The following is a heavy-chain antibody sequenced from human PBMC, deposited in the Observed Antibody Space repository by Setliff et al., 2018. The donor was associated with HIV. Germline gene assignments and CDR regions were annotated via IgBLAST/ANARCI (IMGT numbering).Heavy chain of an antibody. CDR2: IYPYDSDT. J-gene: IGHJ3*01. Sequence: GESLKISCKGSGYSFTTYWIGWVRQMPGKGLEWMGIIYPYDSDTRYNPSFQGHVTISTDKSISTAYVQWSGLKASDTAIYYCARRPYYDSWSGHQAFDVWGQGTMVTVSS. CDR3: ARRPYYDSWSGHQAFDV. V-gene: IGHV5-51*01. D-gene: IGHD3-3*01. CDR1: GYSFTTYW.